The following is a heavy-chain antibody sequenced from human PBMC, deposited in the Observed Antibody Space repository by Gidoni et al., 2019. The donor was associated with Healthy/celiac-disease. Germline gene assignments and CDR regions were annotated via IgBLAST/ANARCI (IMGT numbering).Heavy chain of an antibody. CDR1: GFTFSSYS. D-gene: IGHD3-22*01. Sequence: EVQLVESGGGLVQPGGSLRLSCAASGFTFSSYSMNWVRQAPGKGLEWVSYISSSSSTIYYADSVKGRFTISRDNAKNSLYLQMNSLRAEDTAVYYCARDGYYYDSSGSLQWGQGTLVTVSS. V-gene: IGHV3-48*01. J-gene: IGHJ4*02. CDR2: ISSSSSTI. CDR3: ARDGYYYDSSGSLQ.